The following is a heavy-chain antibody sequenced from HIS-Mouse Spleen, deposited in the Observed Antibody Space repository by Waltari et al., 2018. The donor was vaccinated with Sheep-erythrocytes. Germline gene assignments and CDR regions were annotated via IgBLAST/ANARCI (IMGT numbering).Heavy chain of an antibody. CDR2: ISYDGRNK. Sequence: QVQLVESGGGVVQPGRSLRLSCAASGFTFSSYGMHWVRQAPGKGLEWVAVISYDGRNKYYADSVKGRFTISRENSKNTLYLQRNSLRAEDTAVYYCAKLGDTAMVIGGYFDYWGQGTLVTVSS. D-gene: IGHD5-18*01. V-gene: IGHV3-30*18. CDR3: AKLGDTAMVIGGYFDY. J-gene: IGHJ4*02. CDR1: GFTFSSYG.